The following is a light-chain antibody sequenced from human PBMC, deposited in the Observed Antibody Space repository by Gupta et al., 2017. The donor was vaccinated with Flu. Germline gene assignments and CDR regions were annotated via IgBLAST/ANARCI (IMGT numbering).Light chain of an antibody. V-gene: IGLV1-47*01. CDR1: SDNSASNY. CDR3: AARDDNLSGL. Sequence: RATYSCARSSDNSASNYVYWYQQLPGTAPKLVSYENNQRPSGVPDRFSGSKSGTTASLAXSXLRTEDXADYYCAARDDNLSGLFGGGTKLTVL. CDR2: ENN. J-gene: IGLJ2*01.